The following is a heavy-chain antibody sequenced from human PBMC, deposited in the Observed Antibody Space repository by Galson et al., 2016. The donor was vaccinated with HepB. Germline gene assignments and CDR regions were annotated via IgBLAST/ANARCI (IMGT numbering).Heavy chain of an antibody. D-gene: IGHD7-27*01. CDR2: VNYIGTT. J-gene: IGHJ4*02. CDR1: GASISSGHW. Sequence: ETLSLTCAVSGASISSGHWWTWLRQSPGEGLDWIGEVNYIGTTNYSPSLKSRLSISVDKSKNQFSLTLRSVTAADTGIYFCARARILGAALSFDFWGQGLHITVPS. V-gene: IGHV4-4*01. CDR3: ARARILGAALSFDF.